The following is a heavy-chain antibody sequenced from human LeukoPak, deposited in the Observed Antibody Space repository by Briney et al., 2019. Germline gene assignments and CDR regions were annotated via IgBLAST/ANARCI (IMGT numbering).Heavy chain of an antibody. CDR3: AKDGAQVGVTFDY. CDR1: GFTFSSYA. V-gene: IGHV3-23*01. Sequence: GSVRLSCAASGFTFSSYAMSWVRQAPGKGLEWVSAISGSGGSTYYADSVKGRFTISRDNSKNTLYLQMNSLRAEDTAVYYCAKDGAQVGVTFDYWGQGTLVTVSS. J-gene: IGHJ4*02. D-gene: IGHD1-26*01. CDR2: ISGSGGST.